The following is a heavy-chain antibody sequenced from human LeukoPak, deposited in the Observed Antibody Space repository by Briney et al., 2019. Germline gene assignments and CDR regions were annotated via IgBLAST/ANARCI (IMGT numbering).Heavy chain of an antibody. CDR1: GFTFSSYE. Sequence: PGGSLRLSCAASGFTFSSYEMNWVRQAPGKGLEWVSYISSSGSTIYYADSVKGRFTISRDDAKNSLYLQMNSLRAEDTAVYCCARGWYDYVWGSYPWPFDYWGQGTLVTVSS. J-gene: IGHJ4*02. CDR3: ARGWYDYVWGSYPWPFDY. V-gene: IGHV3-48*03. D-gene: IGHD3-16*02. CDR2: ISSSGSTI.